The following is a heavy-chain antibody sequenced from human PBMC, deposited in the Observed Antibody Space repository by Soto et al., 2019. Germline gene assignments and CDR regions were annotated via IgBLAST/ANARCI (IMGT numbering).Heavy chain of an antibody. CDR2: IYHTGST. CDR3: AGCRGRCRFDC. J-gene: IGHJ4*01. Sequence: SETLSLTCTVSSGSVSSGGYFWSWIRQLPGKGLEWIGYIYHTGSTFYNPSLKSRVTISLDTSKSQFSLRLTSVTAAHTPTYFCAGCRGRCRFDC. V-gene: IGHV4-31*03. CDR1: SGSVSSGGYF.